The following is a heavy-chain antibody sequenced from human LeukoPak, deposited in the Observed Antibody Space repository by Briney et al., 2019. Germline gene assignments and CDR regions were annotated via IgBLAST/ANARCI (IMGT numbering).Heavy chain of an antibody. CDR2: IIPIFGTA. CDR1: GGTFSSYA. CDR3: ARQTTVTTKGYDAFDI. Sequence: SVKVSCKASGGTFSSYAISWVRQAPGQGLEWMGGIIPIFGTANYAQKFQGRVTITADESTSTAYMELSSLRSEDTAVYYCARQTTVTTKGYDAFDIWGQGTMVTVSS. J-gene: IGHJ3*02. D-gene: IGHD4-11*01. V-gene: IGHV1-69*13.